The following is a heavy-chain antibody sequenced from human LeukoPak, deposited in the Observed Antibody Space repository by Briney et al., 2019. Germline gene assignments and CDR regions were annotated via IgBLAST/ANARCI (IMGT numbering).Heavy chain of an antibody. CDR2: IYYSGST. J-gene: IGHJ5*02. CDR3: ARSVYVLRYFGDGKNWFDP. Sequence: SETLSLTCTVSGGSISSYYWSWIRQPPGKGLEWIGYIYYSGSTNYNPSLKSRVTISVDTSKNQFSLKLSSVTAADTPVYYCARSVYVLRYFGDGKNWFDPWGQGTLVTVSS. D-gene: IGHD3-9*01. V-gene: IGHV4-59*01. CDR1: GGSISSYY.